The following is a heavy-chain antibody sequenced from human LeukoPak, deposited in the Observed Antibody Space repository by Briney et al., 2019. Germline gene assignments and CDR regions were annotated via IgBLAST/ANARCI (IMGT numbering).Heavy chain of an antibody. CDR1: GGSISSSNW. D-gene: IGHD3-22*01. V-gene: IGHV4-4*02. J-gene: IGHJ4*02. Sequence: PSETLSLTCAVSGGSISSSNWWSWVRQPPGKGLEWIGEIYHSGSTNYNPSLKSRVTMSVDTSKNQFSLKLSSVTAADTAVYYCARDGRAYYYDSSGYYPLDYWGQGTLVTVSS. CDR3: ARDGRAYYYDSSGYYPLDY. CDR2: IYHSGST.